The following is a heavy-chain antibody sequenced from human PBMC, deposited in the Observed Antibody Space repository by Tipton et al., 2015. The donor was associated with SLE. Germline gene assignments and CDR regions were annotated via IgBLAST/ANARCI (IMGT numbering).Heavy chain of an antibody. CDR1: DDSISTYY. D-gene: IGHD1-14*01. V-gene: IGHV4-4*07. J-gene: IGHJ3*01. Sequence: TLSLTCSVSDDSISTYYWSWIRQPAGKGLEWLGRLYARGASTYNPSLKGRVTMSANTSNGYFYRTLTSVTASDTAVYYCARERGPALTTATFDGFDFWGQGTMVTVSS. CDR3: ARERGPALTTATFDGFDF. CDR2: LYARGAS.